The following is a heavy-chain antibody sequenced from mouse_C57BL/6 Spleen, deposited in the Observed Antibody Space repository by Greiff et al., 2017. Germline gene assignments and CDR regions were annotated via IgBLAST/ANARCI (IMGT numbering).Heavy chain of an antibody. D-gene: IGHD1-1*01. CDR1: GFTFSSYA. CDR3: AREYYGSSYRYFDV. J-gene: IGHJ1*03. V-gene: IGHV5-4*01. Sequence: EVMLVESGGGLVKPGGSLKLSCAASGFTFSSYAMSWVRQTPEKRLKWVATISDGGSYTYYPDNVKGRFTISRDNAKNNLYLQMSHLKSEDTAMYYCAREYYGSSYRYFDVWGTGTTVTVSS. CDR2: ISDGGSYT.